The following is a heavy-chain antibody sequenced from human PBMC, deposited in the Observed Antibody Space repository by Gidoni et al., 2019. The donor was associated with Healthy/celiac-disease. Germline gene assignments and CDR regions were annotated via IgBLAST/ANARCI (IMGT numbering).Heavy chain of an antibody. J-gene: IGHJ4*02. CDR3: ATLRYLDWLTPQTLIDY. Sequence: QVQLRESGPGLVTPSQTLSLPCTVSGGSISSGGYYWSWSRQHPGKGLEWSGYIYYSGSTYYNPSLKSRVTISVDTSKNQFSLKLSSVTAADTAVYYCATLRYLDWLTPQTLIDYWGQGTLVTVSS. D-gene: IGHD3-9*01. CDR2: IYYSGST. V-gene: IGHV4-31*03. CDR1: GGSISSGGYY.